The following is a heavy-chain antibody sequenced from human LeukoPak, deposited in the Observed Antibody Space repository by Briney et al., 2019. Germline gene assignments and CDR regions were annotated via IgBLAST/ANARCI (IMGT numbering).Heavy chain of an antibody. CDR1: GLSVTSKY. D-gene: IGHD2-15*01. V-gene: IGHV3-53*01. CDR3: ARGGVVVALGSYGMDV. J-gene: IGHJ6*02. Sequence: GGSLRLSCAASGLSVTSKYVNWVGQAPGKGLEWVSVIYIDGNTYYADSVKGRFTISRDNSKNTLYLQMNTLRAEDTAVYYCARGGVVVALGSYGMDVWGQGTTVTVSS. CDR2: IYIDGNT.